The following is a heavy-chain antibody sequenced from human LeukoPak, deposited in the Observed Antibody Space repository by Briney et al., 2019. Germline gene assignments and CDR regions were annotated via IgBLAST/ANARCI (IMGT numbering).Heavy chain of an antibody. J-gene: IGHJ4*02. V-gene: IGHV3-7*01. CDR1: VYTLSGTW. CDR2: IKQGGSDK. Sequence: GGCLRLSSAAPVYTLSGTWRSGVRHAPGRGLGWVANIKQGGSDKEHEDSVQGRFTVSRYNANNLMTLQMNNWRGEDTGAYYCSSDRSRAEDDWGQGTLVSVSS. CDR3: SSDRSRAEDD. D-gene: IGHD1-14*01.